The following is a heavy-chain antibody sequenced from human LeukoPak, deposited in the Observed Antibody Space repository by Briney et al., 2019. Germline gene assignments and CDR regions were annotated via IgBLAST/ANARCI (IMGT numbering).Heavy chain of an antibody. Sequence: PGGSLRLSCAASGFTFSSYSMNWVRQAPGKGLEWVSYISSSSSTIYYADSVKGRFTISRDNAKNSLYLQMNSLRAEDTAVYYCARAVEVPPQYYDILTGKEHPDYWGQGTLVTVSS. D-gene: IGHD3-9*01. CDR2: ISSSSSTI. CDR3: ARAVEVPPQYYDILTGKEHPDY. CDR1: GFTFSSYS. V-gene: IGHV3-48*01. J-gene: IGHJ4*02.